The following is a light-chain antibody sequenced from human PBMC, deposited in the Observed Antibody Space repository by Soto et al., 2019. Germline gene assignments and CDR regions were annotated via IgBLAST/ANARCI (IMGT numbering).Light chain of an antibody. CDR3: QQYNNRPRT. CDR2: GAS. Sequence: EIVMTQSPATLSVSPGERATLSCRASQSVSSNLAWYQQKPGQAPRLLIYGASTRATGIPARFSGSGSGIEFTITISTLQSEDFAVYYCQQYNNRPRTFGQGTKVEIK. V-gene: IGKV3-15*01. J-gene: IGKJ1*01. CDR1: QSVSSN.